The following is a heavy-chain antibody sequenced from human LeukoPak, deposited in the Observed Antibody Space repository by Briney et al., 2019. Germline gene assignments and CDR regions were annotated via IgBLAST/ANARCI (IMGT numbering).Heavy chain of an antibody. J-gene: IGHJ4*02. CDR1: GGTFSSYA. D-gene: IGHD6-6*01. CDR2: IIPIFGTA. Sequence: SVKVSCKASGGTFSSYAISWVRQAPGQGLEWMGGIIPIFGTANYAQKFQGRVTITADESTSTAYIELSSLRSEDTAVYYCSRSIAATRYFDYWGQGTLVTVSS. CDR3: SRSIAATRYFDY. V-gene: IGHV1-69*13.